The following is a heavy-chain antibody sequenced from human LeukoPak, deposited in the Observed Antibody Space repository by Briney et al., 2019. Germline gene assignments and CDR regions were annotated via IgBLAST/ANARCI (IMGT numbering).Heavy chain of an antibody. Sequence: SETLSLTCTVSGGSIFSYYFNWIRQPPGKGLEWIGYIYSNGISSYNPSLRGRGTISIATSKNQFSLRLRSVTAADMAIYYCARRAYPASGYFDLWGRGTLVTVSS. D-gene: IGHD3-16*01. V-gene: IGHV4-4*08. J-gene: IGHJ2*01. CDR1: GGSIFSYY. CDR3: ARRAYPASGYFDL. CDR2: IYSNGIS.